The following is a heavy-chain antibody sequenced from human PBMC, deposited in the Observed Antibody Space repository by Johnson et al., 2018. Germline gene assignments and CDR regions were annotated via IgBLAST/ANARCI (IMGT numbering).Heavy chain of an antibody. CDR3: ARLVALPDFYYGMDV. D-gene: IGHD2-21*01. CDR1: GYTFTSYE. V-gene: IGHV1-8*01. J-gene: IGHJ6*02. CDR2: MNHNSGNT. Sequence: VQLVQSGAEVREXGASVKVSCKASGYTFTSYEINWVRQATGQGLEWMGWMNHNSGNTDYAQNFQDRVTMTRNSPITTAYMELSSLRSEDTAVYYCARLVALPDFYYGMDVWGQGTTVTVSS.